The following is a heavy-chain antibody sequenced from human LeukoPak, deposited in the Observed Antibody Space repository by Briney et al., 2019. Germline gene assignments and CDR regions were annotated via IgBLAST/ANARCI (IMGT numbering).Heavy chain of an antibody. CDR2: ISSSGSTI. CDR1: GFTLSSYE. Sequence: GGSLRLSCAASGFTLSSYEMNWVRQAPGKGLERVSYISSSGSTIYYADSVKGRFTISRDNARNSLYLQMNSLRAEDTAVYYCARGDGYNYGDYCGQGTLVIVSS. V-gene: IGHV3-48*03. D-gene: IGHD5-24*01. CDR3: ARGDGYNYGDY. J-gene: IGHJ4*02.